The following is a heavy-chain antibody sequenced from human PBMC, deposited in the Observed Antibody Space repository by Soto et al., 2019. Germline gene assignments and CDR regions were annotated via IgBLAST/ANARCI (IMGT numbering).Heavy chain of an antibody. Sequence: QVHLVESGGGVVQPGKSLRLSCVASGFTFDTYGIHWVRQAPGKRLHWVALISYEGSNTYYADSVRGRFTISRDNSKNTLYLQMNTLRPEDTGVYYCARVTPRNNLYCFSGLDFWGQGTSVTVSS. V-gene: IGHV3-30-3*01. J-gene: IGHJ6*02. D-gene: IGHD2-21*01. CDR2: ISYEGSNT. CDR1: GFTFDTYG. CDR3: ARVTPRNNLYCFSGLDF.